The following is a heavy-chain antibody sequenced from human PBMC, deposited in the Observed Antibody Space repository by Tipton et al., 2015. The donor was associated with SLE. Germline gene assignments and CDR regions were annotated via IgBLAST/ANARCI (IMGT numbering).Heavy chain of an antibody. CDR3: ARRGDWWYFDL. Sequence: TLSLTCTLSGGSIASYYWSWIRQPPGKGLEWIGSVHYSGATYYNPSLKSRVTISPDPFSLKVNAVTAADTAIYYCARRGDWWYFDLWGRGALVTVSS. D-gene: IGHD3-16*01. CDR1: GGSIASYY. J-gene: IGHJ2*01. V-gene: IGHV4-59*08. CDR2: VHYSGAT.